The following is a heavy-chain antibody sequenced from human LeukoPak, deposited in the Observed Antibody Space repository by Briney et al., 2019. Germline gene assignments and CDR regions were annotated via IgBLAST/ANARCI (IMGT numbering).Heavy chain of an antibody. D-gene: IGHD7-27*01. Sequence: SQTLSLTCAISGDSVSSNSSAGNWIRQSPSRGLEWLGRTYYRSKWYNDYAVSVKSRVTINPDTSKNQLSLQMNSVTPEDTAVYYCARTTGDFDYWGQGTLVTVSS. V-gene: IGHV6-1*01. J-gene: IGHJ4*02. CDR2: TYYRSKWYN. CDR3: ARTTGDFDY. CDR1: GDSVSSNSSA.